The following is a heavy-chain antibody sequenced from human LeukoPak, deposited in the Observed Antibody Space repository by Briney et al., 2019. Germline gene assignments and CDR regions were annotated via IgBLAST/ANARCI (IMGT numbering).Heavy chain of an antibody. Sequence: GGSLRLSCAASGFTFSSYSMNWVRQAPGKGLEWVSSISSSSSYIYYVDSVKGRFTISRDNAKNSLYLQMNSLRAEDTAVYYCARVGTAMVPNWGQGTLVTVSS. CDR2: ISSSSSYI. CDR1: GFTFSSYS. D-gene: IGHD5-18*01. V-gene: IGHV3-21*01. CDR3: ARVGTAMVPN. J-gene: IGHJ4*02.